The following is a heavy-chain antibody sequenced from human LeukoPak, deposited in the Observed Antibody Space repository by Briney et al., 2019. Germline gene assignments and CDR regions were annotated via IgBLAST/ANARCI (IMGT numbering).Heavy chain of an antibody. Sequence: SETLSLTCAVYGGSFSGYYWSWIRQPAGKGLEWIGRIYTSGSTNYNPSLKSRVTMSVDTSKNQFSLKLSSVTAADTAVYYCARARGYCSGGSCYSDYYYGMDVWGQGTTVTVSS. V-gene: IGHV4-59*10. D-gene: IGHD2-15*01. CDR2: IYTSGST. J-gene: IGHJ6*02. CDR1: GGSFSGYY. CDR3: ARARGYCSGGSCYSDYYYGMDV.